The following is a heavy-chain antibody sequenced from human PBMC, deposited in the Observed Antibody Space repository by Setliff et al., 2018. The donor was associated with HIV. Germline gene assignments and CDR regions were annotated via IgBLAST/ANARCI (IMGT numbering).Heavy chain of an antibody. CDR2: ISGGGGKT. CDR3: AKPRRYNTYYFDH. J-gene: IGHJ4*02. CDR1: GFTFSDFA. V-gene: IGHV3-23*01. D-gene: IGHD3-3*01. Sequence: GGSLRLSCAASGFTFSDFAMSWVRQAPGKGLEWVSAISGGGGKTDYADSVKGRFTISRDTAKNSLYLQMNSLRAEDTAVYYCAKPRRYNTYYFDHWGQGTLVTVSS.